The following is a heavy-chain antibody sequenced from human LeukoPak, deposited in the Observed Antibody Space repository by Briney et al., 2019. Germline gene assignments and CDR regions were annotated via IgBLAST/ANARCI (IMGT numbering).Heavy chain of an antibody. CDR3: ARVATGSYDWFDP. CDR1: GFTFSNFA. V-gene: IGHV3-23*01. Sequence: GGFLRLSCAASGFTFSNFAMSWVRQAPGKGLEWVSSISGSGDATYYADSVRGRFTISRDNSKNTVYLQMNSLRAEDTAVYFCARVATGSYDWFDPWGQGTLVTVSS. D-gene: IGHD3-10*01. J-gene: IGHJ5*02. CDR2: ISGSGDAT.